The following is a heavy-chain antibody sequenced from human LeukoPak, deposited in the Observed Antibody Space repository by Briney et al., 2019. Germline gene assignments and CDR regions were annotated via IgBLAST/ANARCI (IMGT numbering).Heavy chain of an antibody. J-gene: IGHJ4*02. CDR3: ARDYGSGGGFDY. Sequence: GGSLRLSCAASGFTFSSYGMHWVGQAPGKGLEWVAVIWYDASNKYYADSVKGRFTISRDNSKNTLYLQMNSLRAEDTAVYYCARDYGSGGGFDYWGQGTLVTVSS. V-gene: IGHV3-33*01. CDR2: IWYDASNK. CDR1: GFTFSSYG. D-gene: IGHD3-10*01.